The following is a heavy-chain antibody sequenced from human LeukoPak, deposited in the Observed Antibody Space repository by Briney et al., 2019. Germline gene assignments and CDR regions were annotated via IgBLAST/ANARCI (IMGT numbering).Heavy chain of an antibody. CDR2: ISAYNGNT. CDR3: ARDIGLPLNDAFDI. CDR1: GYTFTSYG. D-gene: IGHD5-18*01. Sequence: ASVKVSCKASGYTFTSYGISWVRQAPGQGLEWMGWISAYNGNTNYAQKLQGRVTMTTDTSTSTAYMELRSLRSDDTAVYYCARDIGLPLNDAFDIWGQGTMVTVSS. J-gene: IGHJ3*02. V-gene: IGHV1-18*01.